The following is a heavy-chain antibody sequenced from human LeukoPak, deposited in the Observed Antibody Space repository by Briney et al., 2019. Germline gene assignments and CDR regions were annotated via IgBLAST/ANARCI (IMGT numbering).Heavy chain of an antibody. CDR2: ISSSSSTI. V-gene: IGHV3-48*04. D-gene: IGHD3-3*01. Sequence: GGSLRLSCAASGFTFSSYSMNWVRQAPGKGLEWVSYISSSSSTIYYADSVKGRFTISRDNAKNSLYLQMNSLRAEDTAVYYCASPRIGGPKPHAFDIWGQGTIVTVSS. CDR3: ASPRIGGPKPHAFDI. CDR1: GFTFSSYS. J-gene: IGHJ3*02.